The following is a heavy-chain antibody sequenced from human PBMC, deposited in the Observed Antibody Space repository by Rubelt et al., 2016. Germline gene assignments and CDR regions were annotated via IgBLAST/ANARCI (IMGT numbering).Heavy chain of an antibody. Sequence: QVQLQESGPGLVKPSETLSLTCTVSGGSVTYYYWSWVRQPPGKGLEWIGNVYSTGSPQSNPSFTGRVTISEDTSKNQVSLRLTSVASADTAVYWCARHQWLLHPFDYWGQGTLVTVSS. CDR1: GGSVTYYY. D-gene: IGHD6-19*01. CDR2: VYSTGSP. J-gene: IGHJ4*02. V-gene: IGHV4-59*08. CDR3: ARHQWLLHPFDY.